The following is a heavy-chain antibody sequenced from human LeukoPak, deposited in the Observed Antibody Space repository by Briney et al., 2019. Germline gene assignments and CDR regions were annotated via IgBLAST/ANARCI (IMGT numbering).Heavy chain of an antibody. Sequence: PSQTLSLTCTVSGGSISSGDYYWSWIRQPPGKGLEWIGYIYYSGSTYYNPSLKSRVTISVDTSKNQFSLKLSSVTAADTAVYYCARDLSISGGDYYYYYYMDRWGKGTTVTVSS. CDR3: ARDLSISGGDYYYYYYMDR. D-gene: IGHD3-16*01. CDR1: GGSISSGDYY. J-gene: IGHJ6*03. CDR2: IYYSGST. V-gene: IGHV4-30-4*08.